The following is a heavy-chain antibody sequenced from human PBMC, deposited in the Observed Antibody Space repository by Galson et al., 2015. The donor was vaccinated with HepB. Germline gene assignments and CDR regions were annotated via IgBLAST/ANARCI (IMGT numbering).Heavy chain of an antibody. Sequence: QSGAEVKKPGESLRISCKGSGYSFTSHWITWVRQMPGKGLEWMGRIDPSDSYTNYSPSFQGHVTISADKSISTAFLQWNFLKASDTAMYFCARHLCTAMDDYWGQGTLVTVSS. CDR1: GYSFTSHW. D-gene: IGHD5-18*01. CDR3: ARHLCTAMDDY. V-gene: IGHV5-10-1*01. CDR2: IDPSDSYT. J-gene: IGHJ4*02.